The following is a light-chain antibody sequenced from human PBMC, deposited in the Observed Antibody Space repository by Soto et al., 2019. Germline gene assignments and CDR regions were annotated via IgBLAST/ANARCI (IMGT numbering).Light chain of an antibody. J-gene: IGLJ2*01. V-gene: IGLV2-14*01. Sequence: QSALTQPASVSGFLGQSITISCTGTSSDIGAYNYVSWYQQHPGKAPKLIIYEVSYRPSGVSNRFSASKSANTASLTISGLQAEDEADYYCNSFASSNSLIFGGGTKLTVL. CDR3: NSFASSNSLI. CDR2: EVS. CDR1: SSDIGAYNY.